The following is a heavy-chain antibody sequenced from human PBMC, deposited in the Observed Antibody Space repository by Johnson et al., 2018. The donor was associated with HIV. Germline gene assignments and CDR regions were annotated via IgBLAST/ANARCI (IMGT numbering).Heavy chain of an antibody. CDR1: GFTVSSNY. CDR3: ALSYSLDAFDI. J-gene: IGHJ3*02. Sequence: VQLVESGGGVVQPGGSLRLSCAASGFTVSSNYMSWVRQAPGKGLEWVSVIDSGGNTYYADSVKGRFTTSRDNSKNTLYLQMNSLRAEDTAVYYCALSYSLDAFDIWGQGTMVTVS. V-gene: IGHV3-66*01. CDR2: IDSGGNT. D-gene: IGHD2-21*01.